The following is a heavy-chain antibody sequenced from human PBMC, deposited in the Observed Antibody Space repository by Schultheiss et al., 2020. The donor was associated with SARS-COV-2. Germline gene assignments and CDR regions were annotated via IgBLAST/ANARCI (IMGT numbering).Heavy chain of an antibody. Sequence: GESLKISCTASGFTFGDYAMSWVRQAPGKGLEWVGFIRSKAYGGTTEYAASVKGRFTISRDDSKSIAYLQMNSLKTEDTAVYYCTREGRWLQLTSDYWGQGTLVTVSS. V-gene: IGHV3-49*04. CDR2: IRSKAYGGTT. D-gene: IGHD5-24*01. J-gene: IGHJ4*02. CDR3: TREGRWLQLTSDY. CDR1: GFTFGDYA.